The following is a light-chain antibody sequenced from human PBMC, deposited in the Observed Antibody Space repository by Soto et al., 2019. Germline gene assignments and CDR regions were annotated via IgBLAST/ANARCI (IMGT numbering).Light chain of an antibody. Sequence: QSALTQPASVSGSPGQSITMSCTGTSSDVGGYNYVSWYQQHPGKAPKLMIYDVSNRPSGVSNRFSGSKSGNTASLTISGLQAEDEAEYYCSSYTSSSTNVFGTGTKLTVL. CDR2: DVS. CDR1: SSDVGGYNY. CDR3: SSYTSSSTNV. V-gene: IGLV2-14*01. J-gene: IGLJ1*01.